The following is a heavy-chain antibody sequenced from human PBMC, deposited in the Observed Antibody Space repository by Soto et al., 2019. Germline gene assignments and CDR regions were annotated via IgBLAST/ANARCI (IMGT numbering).Heavy chain of an antibody. CDR3: ATDPLRYNWNDVVDWFDP. D-gene: IGHD1-1*01. CDR2: FDPEDGET. J-gene: IGHJ5*02. CDR1: GYTLTELS. Sequence: ASVKVSCKVSGYTLTELSMHWVRQAPGKGLEWMGGFDPEDGETIYAQKLQGRVTMTEDTSTDTAYMELSSLRSEDTAVYYCATDPLRYNWNDVVDWFDPWGQGTLVTVSS. V-gene: IGHV1-24*01.